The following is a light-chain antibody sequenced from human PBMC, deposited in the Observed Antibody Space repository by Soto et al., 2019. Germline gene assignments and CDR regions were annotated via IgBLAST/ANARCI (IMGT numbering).Light chain of an antibody. V-gene: IGKV3D-15*01. CDR2: DAS. J-gene: IGKJ1*01. CDR3: QQYNKWPPWT. CDR1: QNISRS. Sequence: EIVMTQSPVTLSVSPGERATLSCRASQNISRSLAWYQQKPGQGPSLLIYDASNRATGIPARFSGSGSGTDFTLTISSLEPEDFAVYYCQQYNKWPPWTFGQGTKVDIK.